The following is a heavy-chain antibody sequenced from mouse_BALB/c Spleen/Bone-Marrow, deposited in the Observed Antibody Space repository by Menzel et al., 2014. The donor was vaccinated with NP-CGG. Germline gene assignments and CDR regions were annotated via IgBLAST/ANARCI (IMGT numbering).Heavy chain of an antibody. CDR3: ARWLLQYFDV. V-gene: IGHV1S81*02. CDR1: GYTFTSYW. CDR2: IIPSDGRT. D-gene: IGHD2-3*01. Sequence: QVQLQQSGAELVKPGASVKLSCKASGYTFTSYWMHWVKQRPGQGLEWIGEIIPSDGRTNYNEKLKSKATLTVDKSSNTAYMQLSSLTSEDSAVYYCARWLLQYFDVWGAGTTVTVSS. J-gene: IGHJ1*01.